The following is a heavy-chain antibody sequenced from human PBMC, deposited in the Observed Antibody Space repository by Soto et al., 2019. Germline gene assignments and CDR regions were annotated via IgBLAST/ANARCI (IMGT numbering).Heavy chain of an antibody. CDR1: GGSISSSSYY. Sequence: TLSLTCTVSGGSISSSSYYWGWIRQPPGKGLEWIGSIYYSGSTYYNPSLKSRVTISVDTSKNQFSLKLSSVTAADTAVYYCARPSPPYGSGTMAFDIWGQGTMVTVSS. D-gene: IGHD3-10*01. CDR2: IYYSGST. CDR3: ARPSPPYGSGTMAFDI. V-gene: IGHV4-39*01. J-gene: IGHJ3*02.